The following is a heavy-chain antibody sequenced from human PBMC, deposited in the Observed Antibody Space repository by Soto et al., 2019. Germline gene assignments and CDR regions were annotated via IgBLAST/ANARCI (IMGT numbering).Heavy chain of an antibody. Sequence: KESGPTVVKPTQTLTLTCTFSGFSLSTTGVGVGWIRQPPGKALEWLALFYWDDTKRYSPSLKTRLTITKDTSKNQVVLTMTNMDPVDTATYYCVHRHYNLGKYGMDVWGQGTTVTVSS. CDR3: VHRHYNLGKYGMDV. D-gene: IGHD1-1*01. V-gene: IGHV2-5*02. J-gene: IGHJ6*02. CDR2: FYWDDTK. CDR1: GFSLSTTGVG.